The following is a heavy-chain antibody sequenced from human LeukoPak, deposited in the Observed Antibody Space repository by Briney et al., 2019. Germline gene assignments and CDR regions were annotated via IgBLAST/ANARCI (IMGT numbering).Heavy chain of an antibody. Sequence: GATVKISCKASGYTFTDYYMHWVQQAPGKGLEWMGRVDPEDGETIYAEKFQGRVTITADTSTDTAYMELSSLRSDDTAVYYCARDQNLWLAYYYYYYMDVWGKGTTVTVSS. CDR2: VDPEDGET. J-gene: IGHJ6*03. CDR3: ARDQNLWLAYYYYYYMDV. V-gene: IGHV1-69-2*01. D-gene: IGHD6-19*01. CDR1: GYTFTDYY.